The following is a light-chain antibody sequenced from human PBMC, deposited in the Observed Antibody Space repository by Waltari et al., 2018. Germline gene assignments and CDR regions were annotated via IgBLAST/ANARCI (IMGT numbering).Light chain of an antibody. Sequence: QSALTQPASVSGSPGQSITISCTGTSTDIGVSDYVSWYQHHPGKAPKLIIYEVSKRPSGMFSRCAGSKSAKVASLTISGLQAEDEAEYYGASYTSAGILVFGGGTKMNVL. CDR3: ASYTSAGILV. V-gene: IGLV2-14*01. CDR1: STDIGVSDY. CDR2: EVS. J-gene: IGLJ3*02.